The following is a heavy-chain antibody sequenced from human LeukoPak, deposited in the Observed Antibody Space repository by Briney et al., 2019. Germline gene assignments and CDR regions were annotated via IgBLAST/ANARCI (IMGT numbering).Heavy chain of an antibody. V-gene: IGHV3-15*01. CDR2: IKSKTDGGTT. D-gene: IGHD3-22*01. Sequence: ETLSLTCAVSGYSISSGYYWGWIRQPPGKGLEWVGRIKSKTDGGTTDYAAPVKGRFTISRDDSKNTLYLQMNSLKTEDTAVYYCTTDLDYYDSSGYYSQSDFDYWGQGTLVTVSS. CDR3: TTDLDYYDSSGYYSQSDFDY. J-gene: IGHJ4*02. CDR1: GYSISSGYY.